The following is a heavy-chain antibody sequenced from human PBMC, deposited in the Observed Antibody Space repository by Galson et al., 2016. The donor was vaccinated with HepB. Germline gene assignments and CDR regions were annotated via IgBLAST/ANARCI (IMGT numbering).Heavy chain of an antibody. CDR1: GYTFIHYG. D-gene: IGHD4-17*01. CDR3: ARTAVTGPSVFSF. J-gene: IGHJ4*02. V-gene: IGHV1-18*01. CDR2: ISTDNGDI. Sequence: SVKVSCKASGYTFIHYGISWVRQAPGQGLEWMGWISTDNGDINYAQKFQGRLSMTTDTSTSTAYMELRSLRSDDSAVYYCARTAVTGPSVFSFWGQGTLVSVSS.